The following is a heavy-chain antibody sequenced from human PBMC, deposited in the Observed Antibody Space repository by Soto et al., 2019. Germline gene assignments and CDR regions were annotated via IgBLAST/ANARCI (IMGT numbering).Heavy chain of an antibody. CDR2: MTPNSGNT. V-gene: IGHV1-8*01. J-gene: IGHJ5*02. CDR3: LRNPYGSGLFDP. Sequence: QVQLVQSGAEVKKPGASVKVSCKASGYNFIDYDINWMRQSTGQGLEWMGWMTPNSGNTGYAQKFQGRVTLTRDTSIGTAYMELSSLKTEDTAVYYCLRNPYGSGLFDPWGQGTLVTVSS. CDR1: GYNFIDYD. D-gene: IGHD6-19*01.